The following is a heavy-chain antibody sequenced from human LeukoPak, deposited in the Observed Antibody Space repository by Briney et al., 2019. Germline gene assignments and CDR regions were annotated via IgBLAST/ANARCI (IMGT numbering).Heavy chain of an antibody. J-gene: IGHJ6*03. CDR2: IYHSGST. CDR3: AREAIYGSGNNYMDV. V-gene: IGHV4-38-2*02. CDR1: GYSISSGYY. D-gene: IGHD3-10*01. Sequence: SETLSLTCAVSGYSISSGYYWGWIRQPPGTGLEWIGSIYHSGSTYYNPSLKSRVTISVDTSKNQFSLKLSSVTAADTAVYYCAREAIYGSGNNYMDVWGKGTTVTVSS.